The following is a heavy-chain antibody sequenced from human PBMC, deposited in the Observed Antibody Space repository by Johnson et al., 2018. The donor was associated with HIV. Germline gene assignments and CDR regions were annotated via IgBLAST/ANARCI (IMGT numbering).Heavy chain of an antibody. V-gene: IGHV3-30*02. Sequence: QVQLVESGGGLVQPGGSLRLSCAASGFTFSSYWMTWVRQAPGKGLEWVAFIRYDGNNKYYADSVKGRFPISRDNSKNTLFLQMNSLRAEDTAVYYCARNDAVTGLKGAFDVWGQGTMVTVSS. CDR1: GFTFSSYW. D-gene: IGHD6-19*01. J-gene: IGHJ3*01. CDR2: IRYDGNNK. CDR3: ARNDAVTGLKGAFDV.